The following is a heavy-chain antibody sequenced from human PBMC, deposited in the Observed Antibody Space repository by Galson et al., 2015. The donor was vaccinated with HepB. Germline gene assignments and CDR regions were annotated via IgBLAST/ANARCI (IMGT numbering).Heavy chain of an antibody. J-gene: IGHJ3*02. D-gene: IGHD5-18*01. CDR2: ISYDGSNK. Sequence: SLRLSCAASGFTFSSYGMHWVRQAPGKGLEWVAVISYDGSNKYYADSVKGRFTISRDNSKNTLYLQMNSLRAEDTAVYYCAKARGYSYLGAFDIWGQGTMVTVSS. V-gene: IGHV3-30*18. CDR3: AKARGYSYLGAFDI. CDR1: GFTFSSYG.